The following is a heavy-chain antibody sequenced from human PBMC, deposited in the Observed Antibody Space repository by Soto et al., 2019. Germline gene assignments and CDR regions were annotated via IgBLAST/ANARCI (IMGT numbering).Heavy chain of an antibody. D-gene: IGHD2-2*01. V-gene: IGHV5-51*01. CDR2: IYPGDSDT. J-gene: IGHJ6*02. Sequence: GESLKISCKGSGYSFTSYWIGWVRQMPGKGLEWMGIIYPGDSDTRYSPSFQGQVTISADKSISTAYLQWSSLKASDTAMHYCARLNLFCSSTSCPVPFYYGMDVWGQGTTVTVS. CDR1: GYSFTSYW. CDR3: ARLNLFCSSTSCPVPFYYGMDV.